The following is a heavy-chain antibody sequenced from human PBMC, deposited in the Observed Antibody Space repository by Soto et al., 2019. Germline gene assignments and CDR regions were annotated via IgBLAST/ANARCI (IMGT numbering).Heavy chain of an antibody. CDR3: ARAALPYGMDV. Sequence: PGGSLRLSCAASGFTFSSYGMHWVRQAPGKGLEWVAVIWYDGSNKYYADSVKGRFTISRDNSKNTLYLQMNSLRAEDTAVYYCARAALPYGMDVWGQGTTVTVSS. CDR1: GFTFSSYG. CDR2: IWYDGSNK. V-gene: IGHV3-33*01. J-gene: IGHJ6*02.